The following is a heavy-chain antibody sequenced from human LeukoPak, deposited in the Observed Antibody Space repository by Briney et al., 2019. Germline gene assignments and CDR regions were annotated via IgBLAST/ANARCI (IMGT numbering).Heavy chain of an antibody. V-gene: IGHV3-23*01. CDR1: GFTFSNSA. CDR3: ARAVDFWSGYPQPNWFDP. D-gene: IGHD3-3*01. J-gene: IGHJ5*02. Sequence: GGSLRVSCAASGFTFSNSAMGWVRQAPGKGLEWVSAISGSDGSTYYADAVKGRFTISRDNSKNTLYLQMNSLRAEDTAVYYCARAVDFWSGYPQPNWFDPWGQGTLVTVSS. CDR2: ISGSDGST.